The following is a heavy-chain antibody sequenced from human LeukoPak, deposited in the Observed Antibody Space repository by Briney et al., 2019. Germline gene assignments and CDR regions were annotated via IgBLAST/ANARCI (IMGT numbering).Heavy chain of an antibody. V-gene: IGHV3-7*01. J-gene: IGHJ4*02. CDR1: GFTFRRYW. CDR2: IKQDGSEK. CDR3: ARGGTMDFDY. D-gene: IGHD4/OR15-4a*01. Sequence: GGSLRLSCEASGFTFRRYWMSWFRQAPGKGPQWVANIKQDGSEKYYADSVKGRFTISRDNAKNSLYLQMNSLRAEDTAVYYCARGGTMDFDYWGQGTLVTVSS.